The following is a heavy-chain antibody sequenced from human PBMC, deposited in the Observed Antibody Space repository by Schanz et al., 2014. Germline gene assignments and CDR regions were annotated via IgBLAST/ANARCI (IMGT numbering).Heavy chain of an antibody. V-gene: IGHV4-30-4*01. CDR1: GDSISSGSYY. J-gene: IGHJ6*02. CDR2: IYYSGST. Sequence: QVQLQESGPGLVRPSQTLSLTCTVSGDSISSGSYYWSWIRQHPGKGLEWIVYIYYSGSTYYNPSLKSRVTISVDTSKNHXSLKLSSVTAADTAVYYCARGGRTTYNYYYGMDVWGQGTTVTVSS. D-gene: IGHD1-1*01. CDR3: ARGGRTTYNYYYGMDV.